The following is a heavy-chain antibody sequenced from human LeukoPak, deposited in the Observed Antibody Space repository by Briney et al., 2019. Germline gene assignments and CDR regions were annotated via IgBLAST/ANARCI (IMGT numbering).Heavy chain of an antibody. J-gene: IGHJ4*02. CDR2: IYYSGST. D-gene: IGHD6-19*01. Sequence: KPSETLSLTCTVSGGSISSSSYYWGWIRQPPGKGLEWIGSIYYSGSTYYNPSLKSRVAISVDTSKNQFSLKLSSVTAADTAVYYCARGASGWDRYFDYWGQGTLVTVSS. CDR1: GGSISSSSYY. V-gene: IGHV4-39*07. CDR3: ARGASGWDRYFDY.